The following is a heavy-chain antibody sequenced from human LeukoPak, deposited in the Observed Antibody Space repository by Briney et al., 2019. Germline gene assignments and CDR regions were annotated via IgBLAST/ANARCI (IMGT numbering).Heavy chain of an antibody. J-gene: IGHJ4*02. Sequence: GRSLRLSCAASGFTFSSYGMHWVRQAPGKGLEWVAVISYDGSNKYYADSVKGRFTISRDNSKNSLYLQMNSLRDEDTAVYYCARAMRSGYDYWGQGTLVTVSS. CDR3: ARAMRSGYDY. CDR1: GFTFSSYG. V-gene: IGHV3-30*03. CDR2: ISYDGSNK. D-gene: IGHD5-12*01.